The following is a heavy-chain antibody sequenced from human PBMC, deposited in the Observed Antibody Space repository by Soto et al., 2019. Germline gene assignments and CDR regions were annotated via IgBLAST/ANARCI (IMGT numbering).Heavy chain of an antibody. V-gene: IGHV4-4*02. CDR2: IYHSGST. CDR1: GGSISSSNW. J-gene: IGHJ4*02. CDR3: ARDRSSGWYGGVDY. D-gene: IGHD6-19*01. Sequence: SETLSLTCAVSGGSISSSNWWSWVRXPPGKGLEWIGEIYHSGSTNYNPSLKSRVTISVDKSKNQFSLKLSSVTAADTAVYYCARDRSSGWYGGVDYWGQGTLVTVSS.